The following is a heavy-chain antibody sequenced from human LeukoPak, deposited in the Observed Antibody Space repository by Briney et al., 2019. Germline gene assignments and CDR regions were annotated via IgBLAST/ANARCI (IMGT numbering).Heavy chain of an antibody. J-gene: IGHJ6*03. D-gene: IGHD4-11*01. CDR2: IYPGDSDT. CDR3: ARHRRSVYSQLHNEFHIDV. V-gene: IGHV5-51*01. Sequence: GESLKISCKASAYSSTSYWISWVGRMPGKGLEWMGIIYPGDSDTRYNPSFQGQVTISADKSISTAYLQWSSLKASDTAMYYCARHRRSVYSQLHNEFHIDVWGKGTTVTVSS. CDR1: AYSSTSYW.